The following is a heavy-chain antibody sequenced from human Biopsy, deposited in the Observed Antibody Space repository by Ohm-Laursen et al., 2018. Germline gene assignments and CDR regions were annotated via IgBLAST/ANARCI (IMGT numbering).Heavy chain of an antibody. CDR1: GGTFSNYG. V-gene: IGHV1-69*06. CDR3: ATKLTGYFHH. Sequence: SVKVSCKAPGGTFSNYGVNWVRQAPGQGLEWLGGNIPILGTGNYAQKFQDRVTVAADTSTSAATMELRSLRSDDTAVYYCATKLTGYFHHWGQGTLVIVSS. CDR2: NIPILGTG. D-gene: IGHD3-9*01. J-gene: IGHJ1*01.